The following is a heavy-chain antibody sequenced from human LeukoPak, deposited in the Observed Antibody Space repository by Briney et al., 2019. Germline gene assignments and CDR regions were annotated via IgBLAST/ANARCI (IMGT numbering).Heavy chain of an antibody. V-gene: IGHV3-23*01. CDR3: AKMVREFYTISYYFAY. CDR1: GFTFSGYA. J-gene: IGHJ4*02. CDR2: ISGSGAGT. D-gene: IGHD2-8*01. Sequence: GGSLRLSCAASGFTFSGYAMNWVRQAPGKGLEWVSGISGSGAGTYYADSVKGRFTISRDNSKNTLYLQMNSLRADDTAVYYCAKMVREFYTISYYFAYWGQGTLVTVSS.